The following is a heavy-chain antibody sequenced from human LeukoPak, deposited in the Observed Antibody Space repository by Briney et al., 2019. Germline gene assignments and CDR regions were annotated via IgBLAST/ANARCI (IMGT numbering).Heavy chain of an antibody. J-gene: IGHJ4*02. Sequence: SETLSLTCAVYGGSFSGYYWSWIRQPPGKGLEWIGEINHSGSTNYNPSLKSRVTISVDTSKNQFSLKLSSVTAAHTAVYYCARGPRAIYYYDSSGYLDYWGQGTLVTVSS. CDR3: ARGPRAIYYYDSSGYLDY. CDR2: INHSGST. D-gene: IGHD3-22*01. V-gene: IGHV4-34*01. CDR1: GGSFSGYY.